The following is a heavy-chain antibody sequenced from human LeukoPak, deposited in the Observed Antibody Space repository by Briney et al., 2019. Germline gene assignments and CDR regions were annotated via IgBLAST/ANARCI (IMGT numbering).Heavy chain of an antibody. D-gene: IGHD3-16*02. V-gene: IGHV7-4-1*02. Sequence: ASVKVSCKASGYTFTSYGISWVRQAPGQGLEWMGWINTNTGNPTYAQDFTGRFVFSLDTSVSTAYLQISTVRAEDTAIYYCARAFQPLGGLSFPDFWGQGTLVTVSS. CDR1: GYTFTSYG. CDR3: ARAFQPLGGLSFPDF. CDR2: INTNTGNP. J-gene: IGHJ4*02.